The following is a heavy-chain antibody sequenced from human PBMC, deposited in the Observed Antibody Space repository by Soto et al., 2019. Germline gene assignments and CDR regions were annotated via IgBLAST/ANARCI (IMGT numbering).Heavy chain of an antibody. V-gene: IGHV5-51*01. CDR1: GYSFTSYW. CDR2: IYPGDSDT. CDR3: ARQVYDFWSGYNYYGMDV. J-gene: IGHJ6*02. Sequence: ESLKISCKGSGYSFTSYWIGWVRQMPGKGLEWMGIIYPGDSDTRYSPSFQGQVTISADKSISTAYLQWSSLKASDTAMYYCARQVYDFWSGYNYYGMDVWGQGTTVTVSS. D-gene: IGHD3-3*01.